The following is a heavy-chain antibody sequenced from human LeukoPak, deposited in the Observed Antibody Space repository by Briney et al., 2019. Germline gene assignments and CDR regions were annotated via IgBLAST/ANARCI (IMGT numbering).Heavy chain of an antibody. CDR3: ARGGSYTMVKNY. J-gene: IGHJ4*02. D-gene: IGHD1-26*01. V-gene: IGHV4-39*07. CDR1: GGSISSGIYY. Sequence: PSETLSLTCTVSGGSISSGIYYWGWIRQPPGKGLEWIGSIYYSGSTYYNPSLKSRVTISIDTSKNQFSLKLSSVTAADTAVYYCARGGSYTMVKNYWGQGTLVTVSS. CDR2: IYYSGST.